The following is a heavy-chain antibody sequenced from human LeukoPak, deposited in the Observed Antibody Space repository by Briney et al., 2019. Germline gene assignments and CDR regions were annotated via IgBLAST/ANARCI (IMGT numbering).Heavy chain of an antibody. CDR3: ARVPRSYYYYYYMDV. J-gene: IGHJ6*03. CDR2: IYYSGSS. V-gene: IGHV4-59*01. CDR1: GGSISGYH. Sequence: PSETLSLTCNVSGGSISGYHWSWIRQPPGKGLEWLGYIYYSGSSNYNPSLKSRVTMSADTSKNQFSLKLSSVTAADAAVYYCARVPRSYYYYYYMDVWGKGTTVTVSS.